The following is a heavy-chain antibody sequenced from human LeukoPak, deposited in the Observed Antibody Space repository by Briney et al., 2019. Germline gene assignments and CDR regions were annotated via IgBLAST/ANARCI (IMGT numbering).Heavy chain of an antibody. CDR3: ARRARAEADTSPDNWIDP. CDR1: GGSINNYF. CDR2: VYYTGST. D-gene: IGHD6-13*01. V-gene: IGHV4-59*08. Sequence: SGTLSLTCSVSGGSINNYFWNWLRQPPGRGLEWIGHVYYTGSTRYNPSLKSRVFISIDTSMNQFSLKLSSVTAADTAVYYCARRARAEADTSPDNWIDPWGQGTLVTVSS. J-gene: IGHJ5*02.